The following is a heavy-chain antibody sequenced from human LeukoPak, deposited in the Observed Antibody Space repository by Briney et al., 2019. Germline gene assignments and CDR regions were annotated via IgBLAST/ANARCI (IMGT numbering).Heavy chain of an antibody. CDR2: IKEDGSEN. CDR3: ARDAAFGVVITDAFDI. D-gene: IGHD3-3*01. J-gene: IGHJ3*02. Sequence: GGSLRLSCAASGFTFSSYWMSWIRQAPGKGLEWVANIKEDGSENYYVDSVKGRFTISRDNAKNSLYLQMNSLRAEDTAVYYCARDAAFGVVITDAFDIWGQGTMVTVSS. V-gene: IGHV3-7*01. CDR1: GFTFSSYW.